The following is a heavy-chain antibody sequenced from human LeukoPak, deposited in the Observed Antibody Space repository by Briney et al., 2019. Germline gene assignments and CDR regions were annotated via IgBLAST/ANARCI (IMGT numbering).Heavy chain of an antibody. Sequence: ASVKVSCKASGYTFTSYYMHWVRQAPGQGLEWMGIINPSGGSTSYAQKCQGRVTMTRDMSTSTVYMELSSLRSEDTAVYYWARDGGFAFDIWGQGTMVTVSS. D-gene: IGHD3-3*01. J-gene: IGHJ3*02. CDR1: GYTFTSYY. CDR3: ARDGGFAFDI. V-gene: IGHV1-46*01. CDR2: INPSGGST.